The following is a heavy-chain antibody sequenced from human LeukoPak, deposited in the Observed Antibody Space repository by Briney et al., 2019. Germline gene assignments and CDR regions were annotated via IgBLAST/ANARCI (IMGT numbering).Heavy chain of an antibody. CDR3: ARGKMVRGVMWYFDY. J-gene: IGHJ4*02. Sequence: VKVSCKASGGTFSSYAISWVRQAPGQGVEWMGGIIPIFGTANYAQKFQGRVTITADKSTSTAYMELSSLRSEDTAVYYCARGKMVRGVMWYFDYWGQGTLVTVSS. D-gene: IGHD3-10*01. CDR1: GGTFSSYA. V-gene: IGHV1-69*06. CDR2: IIPIFGTA.